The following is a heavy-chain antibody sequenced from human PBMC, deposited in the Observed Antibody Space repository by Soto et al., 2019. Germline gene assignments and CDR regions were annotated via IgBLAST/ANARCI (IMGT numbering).Heavy chain of an antibody. CDR3: ARGYGDYYYYYGMDV. CDR1: GGTFSSYA. D-gene: IGHD4-17*01. Sequence: GASVKVSCKASGGTFSSYAISWVRQAPGQGLEWMGGIIPIFGTVNYAQKFQGRVTITADESTSTAYMELSSLRSEDTAVYYCARGYGDYYYYYGMDVWGQGTTVTVSS. J-gene: IGHJ6*02. V-gene: IGHV1-69*13. CDR2: IIPIFGTV.